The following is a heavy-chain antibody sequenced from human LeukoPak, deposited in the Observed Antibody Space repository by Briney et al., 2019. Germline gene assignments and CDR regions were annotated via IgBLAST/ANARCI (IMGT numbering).Heavy chain of an antibody. CDR1: DYSISSGYY. Sequence: SETLSLTCAVSDYSISSGYYWGWIRPPPGKGLEWIGSIYHSGSTYYNPSLKSRVTISVDASKNHFSLKLSSVTAADTAVYYCARPGIAAAGTSYFDYWGQGTLVTVSS. D-gene: IGHD6-13*01. V-gene: IGHV4-38-2*01. CDR2: IYHSGST. J-gene: IGHJ4*02. CDR3: ARPGIAAAGTSYFDY.